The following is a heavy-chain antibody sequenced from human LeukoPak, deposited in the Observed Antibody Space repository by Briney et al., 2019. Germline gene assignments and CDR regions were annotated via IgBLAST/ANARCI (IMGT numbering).Heavy chain of an antibody. Sequence: LSGGSLRLSCAASEFTFSTYAMHWVRQAPGKGLEWVAVISYDGSTTYYADSVKGRFTISRDNAKNSLYLQMNSLRAEDTAVYYCARDVPFSPLDYWGQGTLVTVSS. CDR2: ISYDGSTT. CDR3: ARDVPFSPLDY. J-gene: IGHJ4*02. D-gene: IGHD3-3*02. V-gene: IGHV3-30*04. CDR1: EFTFSTYA.